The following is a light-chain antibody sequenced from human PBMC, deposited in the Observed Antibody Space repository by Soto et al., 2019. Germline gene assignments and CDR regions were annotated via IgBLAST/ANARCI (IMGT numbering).Light chain of an antibody. V-gene: IGLV1-44*01. CDR3: AAWDASLNGYV. Sequence: QSVLTQPPSASGTPGQRVTISCSGSSSNIGSKTVNWYQQLPGTVPKLLIYNSYQRPSGVPDRFSGSKSGTSASLAISGLQSEDEADYYCAAWDASLNGYVFGAATKLTVL. J-gene: IGLJ1*01. CDR1: SSNIGSKT. CDR2: NSY.